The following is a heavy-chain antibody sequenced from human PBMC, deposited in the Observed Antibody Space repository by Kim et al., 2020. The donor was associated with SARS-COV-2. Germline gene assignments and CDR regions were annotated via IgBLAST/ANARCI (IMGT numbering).Heavy chain of an antibody. CDR2: IICSGSNT. Sequence: GGSLRLSCVASGVTFSNYAMNWVRQPPGKGLEWVSGIICSGSNTYYADSVKGRFTISRDNTKNTLYLQMNSLRVEDTAVYYCAKYGPVWFGEFKTYYYYYYMDVWGKGTTVTVSS. D-gene: IGHD3-10*01. CDR1: GVTFSNYA. J-gene: IGHJ6*03. CDR3: AKYGPVWFGEFKTYYYYYYMDV. V-gene: IGHV3-23*01.